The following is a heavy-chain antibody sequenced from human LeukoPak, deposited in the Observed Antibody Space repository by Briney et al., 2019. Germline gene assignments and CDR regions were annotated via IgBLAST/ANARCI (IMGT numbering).Heavy chain of an antibody. D-gene: IGHD3-16*01. CDR2: IHSSGSA. V-gene: IGHV4-59*08. CDR3: ARQVDTYVYFDN. J-gene: IGHJ4*02. CDR1: GGSLSSYY. Sequence: SETLSLTCSVSGGSLSSYYWSWIRQPPGKGLEWIAYIHSSGSANYNPSLKSRVTISVDTSKNQFSLKLGSLTAADTAVYYCARQVDTYVYFDNWGQGTLVTVSS.